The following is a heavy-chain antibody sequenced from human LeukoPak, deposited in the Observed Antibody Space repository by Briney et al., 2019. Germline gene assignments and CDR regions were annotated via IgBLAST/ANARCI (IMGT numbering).Heavy chain of an antibody. CDR3: ARDILVVTAH. CDR1: GFSFSNFW. CDR2: ISTDGTIT. J-gene: IGHJ4*02. D-gene: IGHD2-15*01. V-gene: IGHV3-74*01. Sequence: GGSLRLSCAASGFSFSNFWMHWVRQAPGKGLVWVARISTDGTITSYADSVKGRFTISRDNAKNTLYLQMNSLRAEDTAVYYCARDILVVTAHWGQGTLVTVSS.